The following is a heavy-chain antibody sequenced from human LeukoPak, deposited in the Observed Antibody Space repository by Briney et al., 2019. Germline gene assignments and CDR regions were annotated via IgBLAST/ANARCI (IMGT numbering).Heavy chain of an antibody. CDR2: INPNSGGT. V-gene: IGHV1-2*02. D-gene: IGHD1-26*01. CDR3: AREGYSGSYSSY. J-gene: IGHJ4*02. CDR1: GYTFTSYG. Sequence: ASVKVSCKASGYTFTSYGISWVRQAPGQGLEWMGWINPNSGGTNYAQKFQGRVTMTRDTSISTAYMELSRLRSDDTAVYYCAREGYSGSYSSYWGQGTLVTVSS.